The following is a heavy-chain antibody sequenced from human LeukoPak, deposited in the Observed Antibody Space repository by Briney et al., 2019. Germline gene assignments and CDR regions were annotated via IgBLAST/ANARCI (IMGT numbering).Heavy chain of an antibody. CDR1: GFTFSSYG. CDR2: ISYDGSSK. Sequence: GGSLRLSCAASGFTFSSYGMHWVRQAPGKGLEWVAFISYDGSSKYSADSVKGRFTVSRDNAKKSLYLQMNSLRAEDTAVYYCASPYNSRWYELCYWGQGTLVTVSS. CDR3: ASPYNSRWYELCY. V-gene: IGHV3-30*02. J-gene: IGHJ4*02. D-gene: IGHD6-13*01.